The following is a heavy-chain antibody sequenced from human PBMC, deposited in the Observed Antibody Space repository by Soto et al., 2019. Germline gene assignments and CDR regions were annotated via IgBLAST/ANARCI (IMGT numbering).Heavy chain of an antibody. V-gene: IGHV4-59*01. CDR3: ATTADCSSTSCPHYYYYGMDV. J-gene: IGHJ6*02. CDR1: GGSISSYY. D-gene: IGHD2-2*01. Sequence: RSLTCTVSGGSISSYYWSWIRQPPGKGLEWIGYIYYSGSTNYNPSLKSRVTISVDTSKNQFSLKLSSVTAADTAVYYCATTADCSSTSCPHYYYYGMDVCGQGTTLTVSS. CDR2: IYYSGST.